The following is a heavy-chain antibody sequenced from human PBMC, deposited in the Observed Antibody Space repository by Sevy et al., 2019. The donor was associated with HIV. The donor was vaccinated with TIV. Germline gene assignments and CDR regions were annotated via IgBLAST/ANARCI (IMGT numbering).Heavy chain of an antibody. CDR3: AKDMVDCSGGTCYSGAVSPFES. CDR1: GFIFNNYD. Sequence: GGSLRLSCAASGFIFNNYDMYWIRQAPGKGLEWVATVSYDGADKDYADIVKGRFTISRDSSRSMLYLQMSSLRPEDTGVYFCAKDMVDCSGGTCYSGAVSPFESWGQGTPVTVSS. V-gene: IGHV3-30*18. CDR2: VSYDGADK. J-gene: IGHJ4*02. D-gene: IGHD2-15*01.